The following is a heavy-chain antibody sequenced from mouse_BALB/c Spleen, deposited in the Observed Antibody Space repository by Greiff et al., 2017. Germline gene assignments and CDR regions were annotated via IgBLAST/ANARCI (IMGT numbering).Heavy chain of an antibody. V-gene: IGHV5-4*02. D-gene: IGHD3-2*01. CDR1: GFTFSDYY. CDR2: ISDGGSYT. J-gene: IGHJ3*01. CDR3: ARGDSSGYVLWFAY. Sequence: EVKLVESGGGLVKPGGSLKLSCAASGFTFSDYYMYWVRQTPEKRLEWVATISDGGSYTYYPDSVKGRFTISRDNAKNNLYLQMSSLKSEDTAMYYCARGDSSGYVLWFAYWGQGTLVTVSA.